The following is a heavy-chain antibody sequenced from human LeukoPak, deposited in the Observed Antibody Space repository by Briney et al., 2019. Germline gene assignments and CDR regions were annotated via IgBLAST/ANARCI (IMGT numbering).Heavy chain of an antibody. CDR2: IIPILGIA. V-gene: IGHV1-69*02. D-gene: IGHD3-10*01. Sequence: ASVTVSCKASGGTFSSYTISWVRQAPGQGLEWMGRIIPILGIANHAQKFQGRVTITADKSTSTAYMELSSLRSEDTAVYYCAHSGSYYQYYYGMDVWGQGTTVTVYS. CDR1: GGTFSSYT. J-gene: IGHJ6*02. CDR3: AHSGSYYQYYYGMDV.